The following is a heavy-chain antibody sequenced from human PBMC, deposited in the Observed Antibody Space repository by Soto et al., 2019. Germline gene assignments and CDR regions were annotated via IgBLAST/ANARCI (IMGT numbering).Heavy chain of an antibody. Sequence: QVTLKESGPVLVKPTETLTLTCTVSGFSLSNARMGVSWIRQPPGKALEWLAHIFSNDEKSYSTSQKSRLTISKDTSKSQVVLTMTNMDPVDTATYYCARIGYYDFWSGYPNLLFDYRGQGTLVTVSS. CDR3: ARIGYYDFWSGYPNLLFDY. CDR1: GFSLSNARMG. D-gene: IGHD3-3*01. V-gene: IGHV2-26*01. J-gene: IGHJ4*02. CDR2: IFSNDEK.